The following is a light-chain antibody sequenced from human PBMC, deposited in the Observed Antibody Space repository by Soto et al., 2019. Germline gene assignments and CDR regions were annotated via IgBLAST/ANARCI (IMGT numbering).Light chain of an antibody. J-gene: IGKJ1*01. CDR1: QSIGHY. CDR3: QHHNSYSQT. Sequence: DIQMTQSPPTLSASVGDRDTITCRASQSIGHYLAWYQQMPGKAPKLLIYGASTLQSGVPSRFSGSGSGTEFTFTISSLQPDDFGTYFCQHHNSYSQTFGQGTKVDIK. CDR2: GAS. V-gene: IGKV1-5*01.